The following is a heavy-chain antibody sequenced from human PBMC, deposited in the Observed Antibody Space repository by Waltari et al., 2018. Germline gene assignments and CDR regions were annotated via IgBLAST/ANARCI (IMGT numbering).Heavy chain of an antibody. CDR2: IKEDGSAQ. CDR1: GFMFSRYW. CDR3: ARDGGASGSYDY. Sequence: EVQLVESGGVLVQPGGSLRLSCEASGFMFSRYWMTWVLQAPGKGREWVANIKEDGSAQTYGDSVRGRFIISRDNAQNSLYLQMNYLRAEDTAVYYCARDGGASGSYDYWGQGTLVTVSS. V-gene: IGHV3-7*01. D-gene: IGHD3-10*01. J-gene: IGHJ4*02.